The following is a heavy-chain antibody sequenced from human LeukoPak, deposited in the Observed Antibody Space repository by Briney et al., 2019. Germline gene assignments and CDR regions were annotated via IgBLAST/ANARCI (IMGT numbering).Heavy chain of an antibody. CDR2: ISGIGGTT. D-gene: IGHD6-13*01. CDR1: GFTFSSYA. J-gene: IGHJ4*02. Sequence: GGSVSLSCAASGFTFSSYAMSWVRQAPGKGLEWVSVISGIGGTTYCADSLKGRLTISRDNSKNTLYLQMNSLRAEDTAVYYCAKEGSSWYLDYFDYWGQGTMVTVSS. V-gene: IGHV3-23*01. CDR3: AKEGSSWYLDYFDY.